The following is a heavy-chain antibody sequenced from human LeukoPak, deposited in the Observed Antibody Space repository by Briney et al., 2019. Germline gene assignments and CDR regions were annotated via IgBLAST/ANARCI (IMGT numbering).Heavy chain of an antibody. CDR3: ARDKGQSSSPNWFDP. CDR2: TYSGGNT. J-gene: IGHJ5*02. CDR1: GFTVSSNC. Sequence: GGSLTLSCAASGFTVSSNCITWVRQAPGKGLEWVSVTYSGGNTYYADSVKGRFTITRDNSKNTLYLQMNSLRPEDTALYYCARDKGQSSSPNWFDPWGRGTLVTVSS. V-gene: IGHV3-66*02. D-gene: IGHD6-13*01.